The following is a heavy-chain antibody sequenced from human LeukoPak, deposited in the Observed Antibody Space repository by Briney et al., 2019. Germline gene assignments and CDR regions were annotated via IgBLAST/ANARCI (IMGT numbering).Heavy chain of an antibody. Sequence: SETLSLTCTVSGGSINNYYWSWIRQPPGKGLEWIGYIYYSGSTNYNPSLKSRATISVDTSKNQFSLKLSSVTAADTAVYYCARHRYGDPIRTFDYWGQGTLVTVSS. CDR1: GGSINNYY. J-gene: IGHJ4*02. V-gene: IGHV4-59*08. D-gene: IGHD4-17*01. CDR2: IYYSGST. CDR3: ARHRYGDPIRTFDY.